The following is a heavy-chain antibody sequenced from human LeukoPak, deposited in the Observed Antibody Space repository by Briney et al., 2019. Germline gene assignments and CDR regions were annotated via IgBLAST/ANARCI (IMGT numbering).Heavy chain of an antibody. CDR1: GLTLSGHW. CDR3: VRDRHDPWYSSCWHYGMDV. Sequence: GGSLRLSCAASGLTLSGHWMSWVRQAPGKGLEWVANIKQEGSEKYYVDSVKGRFTISRDNAKNSLYLQMNSLRAEDTAVYFCVRDRHDPWYSSCWHYGMDVWGQGTTVTVSS. D-gene: IGHD6-13*01. CDR2: IKQEGSEK. J-gene: IGHJ6*02. V-gene: IGHV3-7*01.